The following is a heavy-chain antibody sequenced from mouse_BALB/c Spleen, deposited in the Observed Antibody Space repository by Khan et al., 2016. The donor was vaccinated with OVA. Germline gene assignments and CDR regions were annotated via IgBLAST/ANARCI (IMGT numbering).Heavy chain of an antibody. J-gene: IGHJ3*01. Sequence: VQLKESGPELMKPGASVKISCKASGYSFTTYYMHWVKQSPGKSLEWIGYIDPFNGGNDYNQKFKGKATLTVDKSSSTAYMHLSSLTSEDSAVYYWERWTVDYWGQGTLVTVSA. D-gene: IGHD3-3*01. CDR2: IDPFNGGN. V-gene: IGHV1-34*01. CDR1: GYSFTTYY. CDR3: ERWTVDY.